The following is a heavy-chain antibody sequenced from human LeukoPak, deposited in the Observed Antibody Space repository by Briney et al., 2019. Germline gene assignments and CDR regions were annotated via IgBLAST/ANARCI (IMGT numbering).Heavy chain of an antibody. CDR2: IYPGDSDT. D-gene: IGHD2-15*01. CDR1: GYSFTSYW. V-gene: IGHV5-51*01. Sequence: GESLKISCKGSGYSFTSYWIGWVRQMPGKGLEWMGIIYPGDSDTRYSASFQGQVTISADKSISTAYLQWSSLKASDTAMYYCARRLPCSGGSCYSFDYWGQGTLVTVSS. CDR3: ARRLPCSGGSCYSFDY. J-gene: IGHJ4*02.